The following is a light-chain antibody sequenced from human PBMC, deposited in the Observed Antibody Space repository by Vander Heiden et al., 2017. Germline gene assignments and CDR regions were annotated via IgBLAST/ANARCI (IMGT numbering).Light chain of an antibody. CDR2: GAS. CDR1: QSVSSEY. V-gene: IGKV3-20*01. J-gene: IGKJ1*01. CDR3: QQDSSSRM. Sequence: ESVLTQSPGTLSLSPGERATLSCRASQSVSSEYLAWFQQKRVQAPRLIIYGASYRPMGIPDRCSGSGGGTDFTLTSSRREPEDFAVYYWQQDSSSRMFGQGTKVEIK.